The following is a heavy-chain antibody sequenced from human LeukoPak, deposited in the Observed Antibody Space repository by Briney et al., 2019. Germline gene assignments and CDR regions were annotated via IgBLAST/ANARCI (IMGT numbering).Heavy chain of an antibody. CDR3: ARAKDNYYGSGSYD. Sequence: GGSLRLSCAASGXTFSNYNLNWVRQAPGKGLEWVSSISSSSSYIYYADSLKGRFTISRDNAKNSLYLQMNSLRDEDTAVYYCARAKDNYYGSGSYDWGQGTLVTVSS. V-gene: IGHV3-21*01. CDR1: GXTFSNYN. J-gene: IGHJ4*02. CDR2: ISSSSSYI. D-gene: IGHD3-10*01.